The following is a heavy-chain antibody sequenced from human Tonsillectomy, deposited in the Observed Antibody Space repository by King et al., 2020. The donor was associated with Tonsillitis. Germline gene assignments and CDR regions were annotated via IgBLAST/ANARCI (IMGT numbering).Heavy chain of an antibody. D-gene: IGHD6-19*01. CDR3: ARAPEGSGWFISWFDP. V-gene: IGHV3-48*04. CDR1: GFTFSSYS. Sequence: VQLVESGGGLVQPGGSLRLSCAASGFTFSSYSMNWVRQAPGKGQEWVSYISSSSSTIYYADSVKGRFTISRDNAKNSLYLQMNSLRAEDTAVYYCARAPEGSGWFISWFDPWGQGTLVTVSS. J-gene: IGHJ5*02. CDR2: ISSSSSTI.